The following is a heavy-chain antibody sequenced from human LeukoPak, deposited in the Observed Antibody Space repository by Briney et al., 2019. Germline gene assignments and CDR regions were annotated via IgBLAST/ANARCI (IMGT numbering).Heavy chain of an antibody. CDR3: TTDLGRVVVTAIPYYYYGMDV. CDR2: IKSKTDGGTT. D-gene: IGHD2-21*02. V-gene: IGHV3-15*01. CDR1: GFTFSNAW. J-gene: IGHJ6*02. Sequence: GGSLRLSCAASGFTFSNAWMSWARQAPGKGLEWVGRIKSKTDGGTTDYAAPVKGRFTISRDDSKNTLYLQMNSLKTEDTAVYYCTTDLGRVVVTAIPYYYYGMDVWGQGTTVTVSS.